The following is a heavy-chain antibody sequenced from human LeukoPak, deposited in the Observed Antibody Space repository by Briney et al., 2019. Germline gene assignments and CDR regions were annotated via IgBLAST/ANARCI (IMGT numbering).Heavy chain of an antibody. CDR1: GYTFTGYY. D-gene: IGHD2-2*02. CDR3: ARLCTSSNCYSQSFDY. CDR2: VNPNSGGT. J-gene: IGHJ4*02. V-gene: IGHV1-2*02. Sequence: ASVKVSCKASGYTFTGYYVHWARQAPGQGLEWMGWVNPNSGGTKYAQKFQGRVTMTRDTSITTAYLDLSRLRSDDTAVFYCARLCTSSNCYSQSFDYWGQGTLVTVSS.